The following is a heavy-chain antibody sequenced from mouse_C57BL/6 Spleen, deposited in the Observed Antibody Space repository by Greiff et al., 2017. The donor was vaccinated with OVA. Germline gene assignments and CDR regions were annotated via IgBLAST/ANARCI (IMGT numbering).Heavy chain of an antibody. CDR2: ISSGGSYT. CDR1: GFTFSSYG. CDR3: ARGGDGYLYYFDY. V-gene: IGHV5-6*02. Sequence: DVKLVESGGDLVKPGGSLTLSCAASGFTFSSYGMSWVRQTPEKRLEWVATISSGGSYTYYPDSVKGRFTMSRDNAYNTLYLQISSLKSEDTAMYYCARGGDGYLYYFDYWGQGTTLTVSS. D-gene: IGHD2-3*01. J-gene: IGHJ2*01.